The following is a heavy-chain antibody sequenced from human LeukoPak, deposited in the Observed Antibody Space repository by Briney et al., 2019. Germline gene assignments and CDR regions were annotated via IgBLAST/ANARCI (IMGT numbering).Heavy chain of an antibody. D-gene: IGHD6-19*01. CDR2: IIPIFGTA. CDR3: ATQMGGWYFSFDY. CDR1: GGTFISYA. V-gene: IGHV1-69*13. Sequence: SVKVSCKASGGTFISYAISWVRQAPGQGLERMGGIIPIFGTANYAQKFQGRVTITADESTSTAYMELSSLRSEDTAVYYCATQMGGWYFSFDYWGQGTLVTVSS. J-gene: IGHJ4*02.